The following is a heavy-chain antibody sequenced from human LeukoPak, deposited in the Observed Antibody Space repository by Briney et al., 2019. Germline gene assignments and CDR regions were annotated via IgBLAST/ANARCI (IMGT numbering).Heavy chain of an antibody. CDR3: ARGRGDYGDLVYYFDY. Sequence: SETLSLTCAVYGGSFSGYYWSWIRQPPGKGLEWSGEINHSGSTNYNPSLKSRVTISVDTSKNQFSLKLSSVTAADTAVYYCARGRGDYGDLVYYFDYWGQGTLVTVSS. CDR1: GGSFSGYY. J-gene: IGHJ4*02. CDR2: INHSGST. V-gene: IGHV4-34*01. D-gene: IGHD4-17*01.